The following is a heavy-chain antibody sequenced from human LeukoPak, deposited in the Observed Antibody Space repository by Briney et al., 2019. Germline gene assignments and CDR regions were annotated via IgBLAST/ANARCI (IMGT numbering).Heavy chain of an antibody. J-gene: IGHJ6*03. V-gene: IGHV1-69*05. CDR3: ARISSDNWNLEDHYYYMDV. CDR2: IIPIFGTA. D-gene: IGHD1-7*01. Sequence: GASVKVSCKASGGTFSSYAISWVRQAPGQGLEWMGRIIPIFGTANYAQKFQGRVMITTDESTSTAYMELSSLRSEDTAVYYCARISSDNWNLEDHYYYMDVWGKGTTVTVSS. CDR1: GGTFSSYA.